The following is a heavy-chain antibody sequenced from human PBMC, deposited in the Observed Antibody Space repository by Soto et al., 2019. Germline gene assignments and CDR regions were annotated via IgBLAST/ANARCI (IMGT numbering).Heavy chain of an antibody. J-gene: IGHJ4*02. D-gene: IGHD2-2*01. V-gene: IGHV1-18*04. CDR3: AREAPLLGYCSSSSCYGPGGY. Sequence: ASVKVSCKASGYTFTSYGISWVRQAPGQGLEWMGCISAYNGNTNYAQKLQGRVTMTTDASTSTAYMELRSLRSDDTAADCCAREAPLLGYCSSSSCYGPGGYRGQGPMVTVSS. CDR2: ISAYNGNT. CDR1: GYTFTSYG.